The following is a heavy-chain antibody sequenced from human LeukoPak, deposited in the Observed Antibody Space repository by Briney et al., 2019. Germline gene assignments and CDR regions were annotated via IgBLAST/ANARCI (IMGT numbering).Heavy chain of an antibody. CDR2: ISGNNPTI. CDR1: GFTFSDYY. V-gene: IGHV3-11*01. J-gene: IGHJ4*02. D-gene: IGHD1-1*01. Sequence: GGSLRLSCAASGFTFSDYYMSWIRQAPGKGLEWVSYISGNNPTIYYADSVRGRFTISRDNAKSSLYLQMNSLRAEDTAVYYCARRRNGDYFDYWGQGTLVTVSS. CDR3: ARRRNGDYFDY.